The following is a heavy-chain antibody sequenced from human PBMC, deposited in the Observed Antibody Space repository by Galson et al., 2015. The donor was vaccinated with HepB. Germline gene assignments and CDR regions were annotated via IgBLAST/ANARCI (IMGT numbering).Heavy chain of an antibody. J-gene: IGHJ4*02. CDR2: IVVGSGNT. CDR3: AADQVVGANFDY. D-gene: IGHD1-26*01. Sequence: VKVSCKASGFTFTSSAVQWVRQARGQRLEWIGWIVVGSGNTNYAQKFQERVTITRDMSTSTAYMELSSLRSEDTAVYYCAADQVVGANFDYWGQGTLVTVSS. V-gene: IGHV1-58*01. CDR1: GFTFTSSA.